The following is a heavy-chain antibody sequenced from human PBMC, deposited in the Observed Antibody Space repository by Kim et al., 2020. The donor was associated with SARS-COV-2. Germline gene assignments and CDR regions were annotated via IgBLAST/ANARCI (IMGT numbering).Heavy chain of an antibody. CDR2: IYPGDSDT. CDR3: ARYHDYTDYNDY. CDR1: GYSFTNYW. J-gene: IGHJ4*02. Sequence: GESLKISCKGSGYSFTNYWIGWVRQMPGRGLEWMGIIYPGDSDTRYSPSFQGQVTMSADKSISTAYLPWSSLKASDTAMYYCARYHDYTDYNDYWGQGTLVTVSS. D-gene: IGHD4-4*01. V-gene: IGHV5-51*01.